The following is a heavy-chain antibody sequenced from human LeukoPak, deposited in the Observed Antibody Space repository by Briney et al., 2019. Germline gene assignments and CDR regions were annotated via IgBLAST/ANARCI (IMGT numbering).Heavy chain of an antibody. CDR1: GFTFSSYG. D-gene: IGHD3-10*01. J-gene: IGHJ4*02. Sequence: PGGSLRLSCAASGFTFSSYGMHWVRQAPGKGLEWVAVISYDGSNKYYADSVKGRSTISRDNSKNTLYLQMNSLRAEDTAVYYCARRSGFYFDYWGQGTLVTVSS. CDR3: ARRSGFYFDY. V-gene: IGHV3-30*03. CDR2: ISYDGSNK.